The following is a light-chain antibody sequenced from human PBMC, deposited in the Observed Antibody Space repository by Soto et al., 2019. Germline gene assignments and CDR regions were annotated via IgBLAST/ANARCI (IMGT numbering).Light chain of an antibody. Sequence: QSVLPQPASVSGSPGQSITISCTGTSSDVGGYDHVSWYQQHPGKAPKLIIYDVTVRPSGISPRFSGSKSDNTASLAVSGPQPEDEADYYCSSYTNKDTLMFGGGTKVTVL. V-gene: IGLV2-14*03. J-gene: IGLJ3*02. CDR2: DVT. CDR1: SSDVGGYDH. CDR3: SSYTNKDTLM.